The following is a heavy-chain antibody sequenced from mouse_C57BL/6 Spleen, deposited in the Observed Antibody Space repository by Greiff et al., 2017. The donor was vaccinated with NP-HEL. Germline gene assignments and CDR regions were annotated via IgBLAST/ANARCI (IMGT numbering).Heavy chain of an antibody. V-gene: IGHV1-64*01. CDR1: GYTFTSYW. Sequence: QVQLKQPGAELVKPGASVKLSCKASGYTFTSYWMHWVKQRPGQGLEWIGMIHPNSGSTNYNEKFKSKATLTVGKSSSTAYMQLSSLTSEDSAVYYCARDWYYGSSYYWGQGTTLTVSS. CDR3: ARDWYYGSSYY. CDR2: IHPNSGST. D-gene: IGHD1-1*01. J-gene: IGHJ2*01.